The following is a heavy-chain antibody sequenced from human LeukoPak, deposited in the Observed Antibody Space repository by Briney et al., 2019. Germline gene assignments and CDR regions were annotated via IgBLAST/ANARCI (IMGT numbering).Heavy chain of an antibody. Sequence: TSETLSLTCAVYGGSFSGYYWSWIRQPPGKGLEWIGEINHSGSTNYNPSLKSRVTISVDTSKNQFSLKLSSVTAADTAVYYCARGHSPSVWGQGTTVTVSS. V-gene: IGHV4-34*01. CDR3: ARGHSPSV. J-gene: IGHJ6*02. D-gene: IGHD5-18*01. CDR1: GGSFSGYY. CDR2: INHSGST.